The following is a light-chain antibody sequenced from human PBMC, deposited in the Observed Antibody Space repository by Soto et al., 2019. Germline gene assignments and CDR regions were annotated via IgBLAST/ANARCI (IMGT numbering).Light chain of an antibody. J-gene: IGLJ1*01. CDR3: SSHPTTSSALRV. Sequence: QSVLTQPPSVSGSPGQSITISCTGTSSDVGDYNRVSWYQNHPGKAPRLMIFEVTNRPSGISDRFSGFKSGSTASLTISELQPDDEADYYCSSHPTTSSALRVLGTGTQVT. CDR1: SSDVGDYNR. V-gene: IGLV2-14*01. CDR2: EVT.